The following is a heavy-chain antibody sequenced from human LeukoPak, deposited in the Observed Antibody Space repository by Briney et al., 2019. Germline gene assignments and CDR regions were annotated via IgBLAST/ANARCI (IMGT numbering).Heavy chain of an antibody. Sequence: GGSLRLSCAASGFTFSSYWMSWVRQAPGKGLEWVANIKQDGSEKYYVDSVKGRFTISRDNAKNSLYLQMNSLRAEDTAVYYCARGMEPVTTDAFDIWGQGTMVTVSS. V-gene: IGHV3-7*03. CDR2: IKQDGSEK. J-gene: IGHJ3*02. CDR3: ARGMEPVTTDAFDI. CDR1: GFTFSSYW. D-gene: IGHD4-17*01.